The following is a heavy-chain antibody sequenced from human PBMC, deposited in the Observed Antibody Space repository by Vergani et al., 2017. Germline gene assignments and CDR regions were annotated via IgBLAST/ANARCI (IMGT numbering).Heavy chain of an antibody. CDR1: GGSISSGSYY. CDR2: IYTSGST. D-gene: IGHD3-10*01. Sequence: QVQLQESGPGLGKPSQTLSLICTVPGGSISSGSYYWSWIRQPAGKGLEWIGRIYTSGSTNYNPSLKGRVTISVDTSKNQFSLKLSSVTAADTSVYYCAREMGMVRGVIRDYYYYGMDVWGQXP. J-gene: IGHJ6*02. CDR3: AREMGMVRGVIRDYYYYGMDV. V-gene: IGHV4-61*02.